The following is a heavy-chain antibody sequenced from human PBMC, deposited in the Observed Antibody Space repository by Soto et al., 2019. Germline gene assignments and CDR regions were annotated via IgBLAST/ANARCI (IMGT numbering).Heavy chain of an antibody. CDR3: ARHAGNNAYVPFDN. V-gene: IGHV4-39*01. D-gene: IGHD5-12*01. CDR2: ISYTGST. Sequence: QLQLQESGPGLVKPSETLSLTCNVSGGSISSSSYYWGWIRQPPGKGLEGIGSISYTGSTYYNPSLKIRVTISVDPSKNQFSLRLSSVTAADTAVYYCARHAGNNAYVPFDNWGQGTLVTVSS. CDR1: GGSISSSSYY. J-gene: IGHJ4*02.